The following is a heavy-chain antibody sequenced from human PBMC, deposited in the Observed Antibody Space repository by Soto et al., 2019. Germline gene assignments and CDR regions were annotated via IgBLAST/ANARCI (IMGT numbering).Heavy chain of an antibody. J-gene: IGHJ6*02. V-gene: IGHV3-74*01. Sequence: WGSLRLSCAASGFTFSSYWMHWVLQAPGKGLVWVSRINSDGSSTSYADSVKGRFTISRDNAKNTLYLQMNSLRAEDTAVYYCASLDGITIFGVVKRPNYYYYGMDVWGQGTTVTVSS. CDR1: GFTFSSYW. CDR3: ASLDGITIFGVVKRPNYYYYGMDV. D-gene: IGHD3-3*01. CDR2: INSDGSST.